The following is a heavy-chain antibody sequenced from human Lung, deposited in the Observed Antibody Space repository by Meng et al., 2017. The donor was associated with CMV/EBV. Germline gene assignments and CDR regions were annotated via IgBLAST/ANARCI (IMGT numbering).Heavy chain of an antibody. D-gene: IGHD5-18*01. V-gene: IGHV4-30-4*08. CDR2: IYYSGST. CDR3: ARALDTAMVTFDY. CDR1: GGSISSGDYY. J-gene: IGHJ4*02. Sequence: GRLPESGPGPVNPSQTLSLTCTVSGGSISSGDYYWSWIRQSPGKGLEWIGYIYYSGSTYYNPSLKSRVTISVDTSKNQFSLKLSSVTAADTAVYYCARALDTAMVTFDYWGQGTLVTVSS.